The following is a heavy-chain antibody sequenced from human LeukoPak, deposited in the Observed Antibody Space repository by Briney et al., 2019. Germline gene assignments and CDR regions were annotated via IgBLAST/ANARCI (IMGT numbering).Heavy chain of an antibody. J-gene: IGHJ3*02. D-gene: IGHD3-22*01. CDR2: MYTRGSA. CDR3: ARGPNRITMMIVDAFDI. Sequence: PSETLSLTCTVSGDSISNYYWSWLRQPAGKGLEWIGRMYTRGSANYNPSLKSRVTMSLDTSKNQSSLKLNSVTAADTAVYYCARGPNRITMMIVDAFDIWGQGTMVTISS. CDR1: GDSISNYY. V-gene: IGHV4-4*07.